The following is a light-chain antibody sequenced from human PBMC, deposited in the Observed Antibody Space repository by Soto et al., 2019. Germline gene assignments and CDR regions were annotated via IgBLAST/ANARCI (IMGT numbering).Light chain of an antibody. J-gene: IGLJ1*01. CDR3: SSSRSDYTLYV. CDR2: EVV. Sequence: QSVLTQPASVSGSPGQSITISCTGTSSDVDDYNYVSWYQQHPGKAPKLMIYEVVNRPSGVSSRFSGSRSGNTASLTISGLRAEDEADYYCSSSRSDYTLYVFGSGTKVTVL. V-gene: IGLV2-14*01. CDR1: SSDVDDYNY.